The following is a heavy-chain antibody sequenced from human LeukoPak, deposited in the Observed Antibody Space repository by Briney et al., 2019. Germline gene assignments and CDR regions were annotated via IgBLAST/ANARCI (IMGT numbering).Heavy chain of an antibody. CDR3: AKASLDSSGWYGSWFDP. CDR1: GFTSSGDA. D-gene: IGHD6-19*01. J-gene: IGHJ5*02. CDR2: ISGGGGNT. Sequence: GGSLRLSCAPSGFTSSGDAMSWRRQAPGKGLEWVSAISGGGGNTYYADSVKGRFTISRDNSKNTLYLQMNSLTAEDTAVYYCAKASLDSSGWYGSWFDPWGQGSLVTVSS. V-gene: IGHV3-23*01.